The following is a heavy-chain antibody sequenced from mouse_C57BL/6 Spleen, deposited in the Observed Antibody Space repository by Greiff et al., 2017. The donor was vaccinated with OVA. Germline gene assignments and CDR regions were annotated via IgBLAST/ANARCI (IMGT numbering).Heavy chain of an antibody. V-gene: IGHV5-17*01. J-gene: IGHJ1*03. CDR3: ARSLYGSSYWYFDV. CDR1: GFTFSDYG. CDR2: ISSGSSTI. Sequence: EVMLVESGGGLVKPGGSLKLSCAASGFTFSDYGMHWVRQAPEKGLEWVAYISSGSSTIYYADTVKGRFTISRDNAKNTLFLQMTRLRSEDTAMYYCARSLYGSSYWYFDVWGTGTTVTVSS. D-gene: IGHD1-1*01.